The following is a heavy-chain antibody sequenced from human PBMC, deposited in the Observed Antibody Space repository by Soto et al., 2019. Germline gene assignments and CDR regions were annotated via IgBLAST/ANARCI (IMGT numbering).Heavy chain of an antibody. J-gene: IGHJ3*01. D-gene: IGHD5-12*01. Sequence: PGGSLRLSCAASGFTFSSYGMHWVRQAPGKGLEWVAVISYDGSNKYYADSVEGRFTTSRDNAKNTLYLQMDFLAAEDTAVYYCGRVLKTVGCDNDVFDLWGQGTMVTGSS. V-gene: IGHV3-30*03. CDR2: ISYDGSNK. CDR1: GFTFSSYG. CDR3: GRVLKTVGCDNDVFDL.